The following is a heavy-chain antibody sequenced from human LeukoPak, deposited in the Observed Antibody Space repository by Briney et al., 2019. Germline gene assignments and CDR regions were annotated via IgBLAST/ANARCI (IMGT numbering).Heavy chain of an antibody. CDR3: AKDWGYCSSTSCPTGY. Sequence: SETLSLTCAVYGGSLSGYSWSWIRQPPGEGLQWIGEIDESGSINYNPSLKSRVTISVVTTKNQFSLQLSSLTAADTAVYYCAKDWGYCSSTSCPTGYWGQGTLVTVSS. CDR1: GGSLSGYS. CDR2: IDESGSI. J-gene: IGHJ4*02. V-gene: IGHV4-34*01. D-gene: IGHD2-2*01.